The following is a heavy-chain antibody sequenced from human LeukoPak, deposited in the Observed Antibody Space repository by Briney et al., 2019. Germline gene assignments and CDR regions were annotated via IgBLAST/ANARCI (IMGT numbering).Heavy chain of an antibody. CDR3: ARVGAAMVRGAGDY. V-gene: IGHV1-18*01. CDR1: GGTFSSYA. CDR2: ISAYNGNT. D-gene: IGHD3-10*01. J-gene: IGHJ4*02. Sequence: GASVKVSCKASGGTFSSYAISWARQAPGQGLEWMGWISAYNGNTNYAQKLQGRVTMTTDTSTSTAYMELRSLRSDDTAVYYCARVGAAMVRGAGDYWGQGTLVTVSS.